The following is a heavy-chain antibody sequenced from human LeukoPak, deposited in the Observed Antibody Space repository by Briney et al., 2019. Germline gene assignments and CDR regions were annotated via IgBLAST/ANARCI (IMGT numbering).Heavy chain of an antibody. CDR1: GFTFSSYW. D-gene: IGHD1-14*01. J-gene: IGHJ6*03. CDR3: VRQASSFTKHHFNMDV. V-gene: IGHV3-7*01. CDR2: IKQDGSEK. Sequence: GGSLRLSCEASGFTFSSYWMSWVRQAPGKGLEWVAIIKQDGSEKDYVDSVTGRFTISRDNAKNSLVLQMKSLRPDDTAVNSGVRQASSFTKHHFNMDVWGKGPTVTAS.